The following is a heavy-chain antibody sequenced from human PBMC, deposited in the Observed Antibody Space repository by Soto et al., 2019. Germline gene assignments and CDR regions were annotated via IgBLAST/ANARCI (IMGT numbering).Heavy chain of an antibody. CDR3: ARRAEFCSTTHCTPTRFDP. J-gene: IGHJ5*02. Sequence: SETLSLTCAVSGGSISSGGYSWSWIRQPPGKGLEWIGYIYHSGSTYYNPSLKSRVTISVDRSKNQISLKLGSVTAADTAVYYCARRAEFCSTTHCTPTRFDPWGQGTPVTVSS. CDR1: GGSISSGGYS. D-gene: IGHD2-2*01. V-gene: IGHV4-30-2*01. CDR2: IYHSGST.